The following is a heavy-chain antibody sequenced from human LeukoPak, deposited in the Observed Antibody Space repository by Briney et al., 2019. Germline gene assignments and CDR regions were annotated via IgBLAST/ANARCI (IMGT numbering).Heavy chain of an antibody. J-gene: IGHJ4*02. CDR3: LASGGY. CDR1: GFTLRNYW. CDR2: IKPDGSEK. D-gene: IGHD6-25*01. V-gene: IGHV3-7*01. Sequence: GGSLRLSCAASGFTLRNYWMNWVRQAPGKGLEWVANIKPDGSEKYYVDSVKGRFTISRDNAKNSVYLQMSSLRAEDTAVYYCLASGGYWGQGTLVTVSS.